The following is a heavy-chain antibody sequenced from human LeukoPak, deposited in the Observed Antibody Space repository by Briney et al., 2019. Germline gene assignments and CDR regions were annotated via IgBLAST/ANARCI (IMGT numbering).Heavy chain of an antibody. CDR3: ARVGWGGYYGMDV. V-gene: IGHV4-34*01. D-gene: IGHD6-19*01. Sequence: SETLSLTCAVYGGSFSGYYWSWIRQPPGKGLEWIGEINHSGSTNYNPSPKSRVTISVDTSKNQFSLKLSSVTAADTAVYYCARVGWGGYYGMDVWGQGTTVTVSS. J-gene: IGHJ6*02. CDR2: INHSGST. CDR1: GGSFSGYY.